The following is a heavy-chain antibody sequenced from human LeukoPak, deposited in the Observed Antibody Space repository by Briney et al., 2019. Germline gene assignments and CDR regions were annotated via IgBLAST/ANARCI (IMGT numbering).Heavy chain of an antibody. CDR1: GGSIGNYH. D-gene: IGHD6-19*01. Sequence: SETLSLTCTVSGGSIGNYHWSWIRQPAGKGLEWIGQIHSSVSTNYNPPLTSRVSMSIDKTEDQVSLTIRSVTDADTAFYYCARRDISSGWSFDYWGQGTLVTVSS. V-gene: IGHV4-4*07. J-gene: IGHJ4*02. CDR3: ARRDISSGWSFDY. CDR2: IHSSVST.